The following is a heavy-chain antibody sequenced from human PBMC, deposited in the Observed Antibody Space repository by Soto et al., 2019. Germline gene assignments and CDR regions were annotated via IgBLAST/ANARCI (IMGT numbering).Heavy chain of an antibody. CDR1: GFTFSDYY. Sequence: GGSLRLSCAASGFTFSDYYMSWIRQAPGKGLEWVSYISSSGSTIYYADSVKGRFTISRDNAKNSLYLQMNSLRAEDTAVYYCARDSRVSKYTYWGFDYWGQGTLVTVSS. CDR2: ISSSGSTI. CDR3: ARDSRVSKYTYWGFDY. V-gene: IGHV3-11*01. J-gene: IGHJ4*02. D-gene: IGHD7-27*01.